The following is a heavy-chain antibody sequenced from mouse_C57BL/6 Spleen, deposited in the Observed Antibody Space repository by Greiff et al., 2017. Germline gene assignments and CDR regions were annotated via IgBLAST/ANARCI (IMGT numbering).Heavy chain of an antibody. CDR1: GYTFTDYY. J-gene: IGHJ2*01. V-gene: IGHV1-26*01. Sequence: EVQLQQSGPELVKPGASVKISCKASGYTFTDYYMNWVKQSHGKSLEWIGDINPNNGGTSYNQKFKGKATLTVDKSSSTAYMELRSLTSEDSAVYYCASDYSNLRGYWGQGTTLTVSS. D-gene: IGHD2-5*01. CDR3: ASDYSNLRGY. CDR2: INPNNGGT.